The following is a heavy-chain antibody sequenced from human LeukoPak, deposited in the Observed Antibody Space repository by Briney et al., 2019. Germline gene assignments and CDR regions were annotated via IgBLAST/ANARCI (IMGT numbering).Heavy chain of an antibody. D-gene: IGHD3-9*01. J-gene: IGHJ4*02. V-gene: IGHV3-7*01. CDR2: IXQDGSEK. CDR3: ARDHDDILTGPKADY. Sequence: PGGSLRLSCAASGFTFSSYWMSWVRQAPGKGLEWVANIXQDGSEKYYVDSVKGRFTISRDNAKNSLYLQMNSLRAEDTAVYYCARDHDDILTGPKADYWGQGTLVTVSS. CDR1: GFTFSSYW.